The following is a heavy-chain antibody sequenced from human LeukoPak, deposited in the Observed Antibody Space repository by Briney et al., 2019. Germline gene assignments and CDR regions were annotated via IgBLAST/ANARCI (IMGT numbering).Heavy chain of an antibody. V-gene: IGHV3-23*01. J-gene: IGHJ4*02. CDR1: GFTFSSYS. D-gene: IGHD3-9*01. CDR2: ISGSGGST. Sequence: GGSLRLSCAASGFTFSSYSMNWVRQAPGKGLEWVSAISGSGGSTYYADSVKGRFTISRDNSKNTLYLQMNSLRAEDTAVYYCAKVSSYDILTGYSDYFDYWGQGTLVTVSS. CDR3: AKVSSYDILTGYSDYFDY.